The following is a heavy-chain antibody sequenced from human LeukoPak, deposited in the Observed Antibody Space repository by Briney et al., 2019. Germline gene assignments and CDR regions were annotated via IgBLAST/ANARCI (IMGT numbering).Heavy chain of an antibody. CDR3: ATTRLVPLYYYGMDV. J-gene: IGHJ6*02. V-gene: IGHV1-24*01. CDR1: GYSLTELS. D-gene: IGHD3-9*01. Sequence: GASVKVSCKVSGYSLTELSIHWVRQAPGKGLEWMGCIGPGDGEINYAQKFQGRVTMTEDTSTDTAYMELSSLRSDDTAVYYCATTRLVPLYYYGMDVWGQGTTVAVSS. CDR2: IGPGDGEI.